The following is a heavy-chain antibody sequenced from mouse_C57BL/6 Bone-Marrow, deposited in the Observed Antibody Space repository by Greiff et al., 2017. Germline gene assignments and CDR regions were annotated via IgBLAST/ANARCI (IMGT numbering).Heavy chain of an antibody. D-gene: IGHD1-1*01. CDR1: GYTFTSYW. CDR2: IDPSDSYT. CDR3: ARSDYYGSSSYYAMDY. J-gene: IGHJ4*01. V-gene: IGHV1-69*01. Sequence: VQLQQPGAELVMPGASVKLSCKASGYTFTSYWMHWVKQRPGQGLEWIGEIDPSDSYTTYNQKFKGKSTLTVDKSSSTAYMQLSSLTSEDSAVYYCARSDYYGSSSYYAMDYWGQGTSVTVSS.